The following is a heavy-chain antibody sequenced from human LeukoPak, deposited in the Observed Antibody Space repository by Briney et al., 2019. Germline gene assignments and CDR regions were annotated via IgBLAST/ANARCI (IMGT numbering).Heavy chain of an antibody. V-gene: IGHV3-48*03. D-gene: IGHD1-20*01. CDR2: SSSSGTSI. CDR1: GFTFSSYE. Sequence: PGGSLRLSCAASGFTFSSYEMNWVRQAPGKGLEWISYSSSSGTSIYYADSVKGRFTVSRDNTKNSLYLQMNSLRAEDTVVYYCARDSPITGSFYYYMDVWGKGTTVTVSS. CDR3: ARDSPITGSFYYYMDV. J-gene: IGHJ6*03.